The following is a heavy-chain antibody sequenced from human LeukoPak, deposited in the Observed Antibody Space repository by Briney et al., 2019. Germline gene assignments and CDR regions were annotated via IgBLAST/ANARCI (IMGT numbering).Heavy chain of an antibody. Sequence: SVKVSCKASGGTFSSYAISWVRQAPGQGLEWMGGIIPILGTANYAQKFQGRVTITADESTSTAYMELSSLRSEDTAVYYCARSPRGGITIFGVPPRWFDPWGQGTLVTVSS. V-gene: IGHV1-69*13. CDR2: IIPILGTA. CDR3: ARSPRGGITIFGVPPRWFDP. D-gene: IGHD3-3*01. CDR1: GGTFSSYA. J-gene: IGHJ5*02.